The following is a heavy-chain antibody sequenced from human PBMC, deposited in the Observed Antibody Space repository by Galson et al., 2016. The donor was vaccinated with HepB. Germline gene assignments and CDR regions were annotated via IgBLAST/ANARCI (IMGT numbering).Heavy chain of an antibody. CDR3: AKDSPIGVSYADYDF. D-gene: IGHD1-26*01. V-gene: IGHV3-23*01. CDR2: IRGGDSST. CDR1: GFTFSNSD. Sequence: SLRLSCAASGFTFSNSDMSWVRQAPGKGLVWVSAIRGGDSSTYYADSVRGRFTISRDNSKNTLYLQMNSLRVEDTALYYCAKDSPIGVSYADYDFWGRGILVTVSS. J-gene: IGHJ4*02.